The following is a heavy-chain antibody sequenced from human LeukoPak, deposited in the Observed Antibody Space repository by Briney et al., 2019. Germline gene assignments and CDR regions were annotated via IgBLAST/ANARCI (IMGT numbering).Heavy chain of an antibody. CDR1: GGSITSYY. CDR2: IYTSGST. Sequence: SETLSLTCTVSGGSITSYYWSWIRQPAGQGLDWIGWIYTSGSTNYNPSLKKRVTMPVDTSNNQTSLKLSSVTAADTPVYSFAGGFYYDSSGYRFDYWGQGTLVTVSS. J-gene: IGHJ4*02. D-gene: IGHD3-22*01. V-gene: IGHV4-4*07. CDR3: AGGFYYDSSGYRFDY.